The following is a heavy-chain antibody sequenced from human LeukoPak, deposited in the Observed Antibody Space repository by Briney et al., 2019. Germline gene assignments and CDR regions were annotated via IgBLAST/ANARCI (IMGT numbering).Heavy chain of an antibody. CDR3: ARQGIVVVPAAIPGSWFDP. D-gene: IGHD2-2*02. V-gene: IGHV4-59*08. CDR1: GASIRSHY. J-gene: IGHJ5*02. CDR2: MYYSGST. Sequence: SETLSLTCTVSGASIRSHYWSWIRQPPGKGLEWIGYMYYSGSTNYNPSLKSRVTISVDTSKNQFSLKLSSVTAADTAVYYCARQGIVVVPAAIPGSWFDPWGQGTLVTVSS.